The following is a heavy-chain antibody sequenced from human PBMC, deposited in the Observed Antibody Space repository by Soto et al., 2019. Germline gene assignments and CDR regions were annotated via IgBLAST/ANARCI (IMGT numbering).Heavy chain of an antibody. CDR2: ISAYNGNT. V-gene: IGHV1-18*01. CDR1: GYTFTSYG. J-gene: IGHJ4*02. CDR3: ARMGGDDYGDYSPSNAYYFGY. D-gene: IGHD4-17*01. Sequence: QVQLVQSGAEVKKPGASVKVSCKASGYTFTSYGISWVRQAPGQGLEWMGWISAYNGNTNYAQKLQGRVTMTTDTSTSTAYMELRSLRSDDTAVYYCARMGGDDYGDYSPSNAYYFGYWGQGTLVTVSS.